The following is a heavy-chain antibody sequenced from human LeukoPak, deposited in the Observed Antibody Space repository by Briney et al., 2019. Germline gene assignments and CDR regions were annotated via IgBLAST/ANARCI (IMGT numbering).Heavy chain of an antibody. CDR1: GGSISSYY. D-gene: IGHD3-22*01. Sequence: SETLSLTCTVSGGSISSYYWSWIRQPAGKGLEWIGRIYTSGSTNYNPSLKSRVTMSVDTSKNQFSLKLSSVTAADTAVYYCARNRAYYYDSSGYSVRHDAFDIWGQGTMVTVSS. V-gene: IGHV4-4*07. J-gene: IGHJ3*02. CDR2: IYTSGST. CDR3: ARNRAYYYDSSGYSVRHDAFDI.